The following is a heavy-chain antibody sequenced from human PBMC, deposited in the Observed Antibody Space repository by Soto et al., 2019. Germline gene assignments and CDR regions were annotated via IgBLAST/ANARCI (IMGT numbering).Heavy chain of an antibody. V-gene: IGHV1-69*01. J-gene: IGHJ6*02. Sequence: QVQLVQSGAEVKKPGSSVKVSCKASGGTFSSYAISWVRQAPGQGLEWMGGIIPIFGTANYAQKFQGRVTITADESTSTAYMELSSLRSEDTAVYYCARTYDFWSGFSYYYYYGMDVWGQRTTVTVSS. D-gene: IGHD3-3*01. CDR1: GGTFSSYA. CDR3: ARTYDFWSGFSYYYYYGMDV. CDR2: IIPIFGTA.